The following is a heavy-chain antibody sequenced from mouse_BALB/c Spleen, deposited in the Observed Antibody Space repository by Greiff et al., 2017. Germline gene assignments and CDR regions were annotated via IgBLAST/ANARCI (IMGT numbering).Heavy chain of an antibody. CDR3: AKQKGGPWYAMEY. Sequence: VKLQESGPGLVAPSQSLSITCTVSGFSLTDYGVSWIRQPPGKGLEWLGVIGGGGSTYYNSALKSRLSTSKDNSKSQVFLKRNRLQTDDTAMYYCAKQKGGPWYAMEYWGQGTAVTVSS. CDR2: IGGGGST. J-gene: IGHJ4*01. V-gene: IGHV2-6-5*01. CDR1: GFSLTDYG.